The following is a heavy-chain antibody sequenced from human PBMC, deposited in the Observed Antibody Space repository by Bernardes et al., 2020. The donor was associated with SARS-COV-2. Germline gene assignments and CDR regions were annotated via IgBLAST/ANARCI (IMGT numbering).Heavy chain of an antibody. V-gene: IGHV1-24*01. CDR2: FDPEDGET. CDR3: ATDPDGDYCMDV. CDR1: GYTLTELS. Sequence: ASVKVSCKVSGYTLTELSMHWVRQAPGKGLEWMGGFDPEDGETIYAQKFQGRVTMTEDTSTDTAYMELSSLRSEDTAVYYCATDPDGDYCMDVWGQGTTVTVSS. D-gene: IGHD4-17*01. J-gene: IGHJ6*02.